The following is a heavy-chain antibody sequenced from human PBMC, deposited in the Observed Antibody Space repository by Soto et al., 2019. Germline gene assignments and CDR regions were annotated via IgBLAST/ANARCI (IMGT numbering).Heavy chain of an antibody. CDR3: ARSPGSSYGDY. CDR2: INAGNGNT. CDR1: GYTFTSYA. D-gene: IGHD5-18*01. J-gene: IGHJ4*02. V-gene: IGHV1-3*01. Sequence: QVQLVQSGAEVKKPGASVKVSCKASGYTFTSYAMHWVRQAPGQRLEWMGWINAGNGNTKNSQTFQGRVTITRDTSASTAYMELSSLRSEDTAVYYCARSPGSSYGDYWGQGTLVTVSS.